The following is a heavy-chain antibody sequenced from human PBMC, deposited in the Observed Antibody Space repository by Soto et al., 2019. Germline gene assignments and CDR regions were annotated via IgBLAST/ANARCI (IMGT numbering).Heavy chain of an antibody. CDR3: TGRQNTGRFDP. Sequence: QLQLQESGPGLVKPSETLSLTCTVSGGSISSSGYCWLWIRQPPGKGLEWIGSGCYSGSTSYNPSLKSRVTISVDTSKSQFSLKLSSVTAADTAVYYCTGRQNTGRFDPWGQGILVTVSS. D-gene: IGHD2-2*02. V-gene: IGHV4-39*01. CDR2: GCYSGST. CDR1: GGSISSSGYC. J-gene: IGHJ5*02.